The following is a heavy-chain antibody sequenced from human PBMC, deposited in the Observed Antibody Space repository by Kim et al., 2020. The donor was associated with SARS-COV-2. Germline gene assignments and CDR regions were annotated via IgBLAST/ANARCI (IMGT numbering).Heavy chain of an antibody. D-gene: IGHD3-22*01. CDR1: GYTFTSYA. CDR2: INTNTGNP. J-gene: IGHJ3*02. Sequence: ASVKVSCKASGYTFTSYAMNWVRQAPGQGLEWMGWINTNTGNPTYAQGFTGRFVFSLDTSVSTAYLQISSLKAEDTAVYYCARVATPRGGYHRRNDAFDIWGQGTMVTVSS. CDR3: ARVATPRGGYHRRNDAFDI. V-gene: IGHV7-4-1*02.